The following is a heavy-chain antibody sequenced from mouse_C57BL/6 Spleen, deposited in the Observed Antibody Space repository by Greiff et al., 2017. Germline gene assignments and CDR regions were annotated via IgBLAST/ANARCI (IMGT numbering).Heavy chain of an antibody. CDR3: ARKSNYVGWFAY. D-gene: IGHD2-5*01. J-gene: IGHJ3*01. CDR2: IYPSDSET. V-gene: IGHV1-61*01. Sequence: QVQLQQPGAELVRPGSSVKLSCKASGYTFTSYWMDWVKQRPGQGLEWIGNIYPSDSETHYNQKFKDKATLTVAKSSSTAYMQLSSLTSEDAAVYYCARKSNYVGWFAYWGQGTLVTVSA. CDR1: GYTFTSYW.